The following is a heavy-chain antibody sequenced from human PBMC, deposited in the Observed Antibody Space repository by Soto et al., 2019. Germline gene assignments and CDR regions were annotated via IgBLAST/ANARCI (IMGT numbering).Heavy chain of an antibody. CDR2: ISYDGSNK. D-gene: IGHD4-17*01. CDR1: GFTFSSYA. V-gene: IGHV3-30-3*01. J-gene: IGHJ4*02. Sequence: QVQLVESGGGVVQPGRSLRLSCAASGFTFSSYAMHWVRQAPGKGLEWVAVISYDGSNKYYADSVKGRFTISRDNSKNTLYLQMNCLRAEDTAVYYCARRDDYGDYSVRLDYWGQGTLVTVSS. CDR3: ARRDDYGDYSVRLDY.